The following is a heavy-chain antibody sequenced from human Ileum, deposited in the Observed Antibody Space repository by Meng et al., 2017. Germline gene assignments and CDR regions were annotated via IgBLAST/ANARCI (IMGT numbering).Heavy chain of an antibody. D-gene: IGHD2-8*02. CDR1: GFSFSSFW. CDR3: GPESTGDH. J-gene: IGHJ4*02. V-gene: IGHV3-74*02. CDR2: INKNASAT. Sequence: VRVGEPGGGLVQPGGSPGLSCAGSGFSFSSFWMHWVRQAPGKGLVWVSRINKNASATYYTDSVKGRFTISRDNAKNTLYLQINSLGAEDTGVYYCGPESTGDHWGQGTLVTVSS.